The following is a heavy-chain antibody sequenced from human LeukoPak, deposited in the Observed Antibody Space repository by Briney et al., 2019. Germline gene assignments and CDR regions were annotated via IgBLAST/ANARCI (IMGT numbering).Heavy chain of an antibody. Sequence: GESLKISCKGSGYSFTTYWIGWVRQVPGKGLEWVGIIYPGNSDMRYSPSFQGRVTISADKSISTAYLQWSSLKASDTAMYYCARGRLFDYWGQGTLVTVSS. V-gene: IGHV5-51*01. CDR1: GYSFTTYW. CDR2: IYPGNSDM. J-gene: IGHJ4*02. CDR3: ARGRLFDY.